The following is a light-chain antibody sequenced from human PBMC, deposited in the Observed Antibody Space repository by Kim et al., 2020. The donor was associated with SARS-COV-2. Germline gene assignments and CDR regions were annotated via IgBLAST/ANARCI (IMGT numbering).Light chain of an antibody. V-gene: IGKV3-15*01. J-gene: IGKJ4*01. CDR3: SQHDAWPS. Sequence: EIVMTQSPATLSLSPGERAILSCRASQNVNRNLVWYQQKPGQAPRLLIFGASTRASGVPARFSGSGSGTEFTLTISSLQSEDFAVYYCSQHDAWPSFGGGTKLEIK. CDR2: GAS. CDR1: QNVNRN.